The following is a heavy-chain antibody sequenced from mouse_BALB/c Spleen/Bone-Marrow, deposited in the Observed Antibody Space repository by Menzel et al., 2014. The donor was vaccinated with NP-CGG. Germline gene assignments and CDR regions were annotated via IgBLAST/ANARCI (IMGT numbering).Heavy chain of an antibody. J-gene: IGHJ3*01. CDR2: IDPANVNT. CDR1: DFNIKDAY. CDR3: AVYYYGCSSFAY. V-gene: IGHV14-3*02. Sequence: VQIQQSGAELVKPGASVKLSCTASDFNIKDAYMHWVKQRPEQGLEWIGRIDPANVNTKYDTKFQGKATITADTSSNTAYLLLSSLTSEDTAVYYCAVYYYGCSSFAYWGQGTLFPVSA. D-gene: IGHD1-1*01.